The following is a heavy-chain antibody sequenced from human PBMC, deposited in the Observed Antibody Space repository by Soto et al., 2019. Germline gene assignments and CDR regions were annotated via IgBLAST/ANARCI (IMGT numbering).Heavy chain of an antibody. CDR3: ARDLRQWDVPQEIDY. CDR2: IYYSGNT. J-gene: IGHJ4*02. CDR1: GGSISSSSYY. Sequence: SETLSLTCTVSGGSISSSSYYWGWIRQPPGKGLEWIGSIYYSGNTYYNPSLKSRVTISVDTSKNHFSLNLSSVTAADTAVYYCARDLRQWDVPQEIDYWGQGTLVTVS. V-gene: IGHV4-39*02. D-gene: IGHD1-26*01.